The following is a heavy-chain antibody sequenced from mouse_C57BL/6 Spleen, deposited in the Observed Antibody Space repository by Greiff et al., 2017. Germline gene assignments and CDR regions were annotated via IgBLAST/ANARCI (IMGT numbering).Heavy chain of an antibody. CDR2: IYPGNSDT. CDR3: TRWGDYAFAY. J-gene: IGHJ3*01. V-gene: IGHV1-5*01. Sequence: EVQLQQSGTVLARPGASVKMSCKTSGYTFTSYWMHWVKQRPGQGLEWIGAIYPGNSDTSYNQKFKGKAKLTAVTSASTAYMELSSLTNGDSAVYYCTRWGDYAFAYWGQGTLVTVSA. D-gene: IGHD2-4*01. CDR1: GYTFTSYW.